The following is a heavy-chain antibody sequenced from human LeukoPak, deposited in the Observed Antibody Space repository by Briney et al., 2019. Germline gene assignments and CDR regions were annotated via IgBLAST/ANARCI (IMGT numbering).Heavy chain of an antibody. D-gene: IGHD3-16*01. J-gene: IGHJ5*02. CDR3: TRDRFYVWFDP. CDR2: IRSSGTT. CDR1: GFAFGTHT. V-gene: IGHV3-49*03. Sequence: GGSLRLSCTTPGFAFGTHTMHWFRQAPGKGLQWIGFIRSSGTTQYAASVKGRFTISRDDSKSIAYLQMNSLKTEDTAVYYCTRDRFYVWFDPWGQGTLVTVSS.